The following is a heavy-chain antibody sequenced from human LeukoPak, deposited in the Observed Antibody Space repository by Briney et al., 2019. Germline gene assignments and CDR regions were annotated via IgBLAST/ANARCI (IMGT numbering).Heavy chain of an antibody. J-gene: IGHJ4*02. V-gene: IGHV3-9*03. CDR2: ISWNSGSI. Sequence: GGPLRLSRAASGFTFDDYAMHWVRQAPGKGLEWVSGISWNSGSIGYADSVKGRFTISRDNAKNSLYLQMNSLRAEDMALYYCAKDFYSSSWYYFDYWGQGTLVTVSS. CDR1: GFTFDDYA. CDR3: AKDFYSSSWYYFDY. D-gene: IGHD6-13*01.